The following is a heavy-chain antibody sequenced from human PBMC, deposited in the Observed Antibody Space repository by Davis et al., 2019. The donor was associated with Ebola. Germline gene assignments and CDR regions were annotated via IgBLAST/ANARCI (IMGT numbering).Heavy chain of an antibody. CDR1: GFTVSSNH. D-gene: IGHD6-19*01. J-gene: IGHJ4*02. CDR3: ATTQWLREFDN. CDR2: IYDQTT. Sequence: GESLKISCAASGFTVSSNHMSWVRQAPGKGLEWVSVIYDQTTAYADSVRGRFIISRDKSNHTLYLDMNSLRVDDTAVYYCATTQWLREFDNWGQGTLVTVSS. V-gene: IGHV3-53*05.